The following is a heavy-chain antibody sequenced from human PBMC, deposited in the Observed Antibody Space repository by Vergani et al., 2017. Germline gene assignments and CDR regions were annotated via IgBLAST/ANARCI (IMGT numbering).Heavy chain of an antibody. CDR1: GFTFSSYA. CDR3: AKSYCSSTSCYNFYMDV. V-gene: IGHV3-23*03. D-gene: IGHD2-2*02. J-gene: IGHJ6*03. Sequence: EVQLVESGGGLVQPGGSLRLSCAASGFTFSSYAMSWVRQAPGKGLEWVSVIYSGGSSTYYADSVKGRFTISRDNSKNTLYLQMNSLGAEDTAVYYCAKSYCSSTSCYNFYMDVWGKGTTVTVSS. CDR2: IYSGGSST.